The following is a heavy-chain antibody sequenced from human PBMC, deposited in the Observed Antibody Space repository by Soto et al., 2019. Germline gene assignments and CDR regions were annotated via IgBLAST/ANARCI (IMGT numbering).Heavy chain of an antibody. CDR1: GGSINSYY. CDR3: ARHYDSSGYYSSSFDY. D-gene: IGHD3-22*01. CDR2: IYYSGGT. Sequence: SETLSLTCTVSGGSINSYYWSWIRQPPGKGLEWLGYIYYSGGTNYNPSLKSRVTISVDTSKNQFSLELRSVTAADTAVYYCARHYDSSGYYSSSFDYWGQGTLVTVSS. V-gene: IGHV4-59*01. J-gene: IGHJ4*02.